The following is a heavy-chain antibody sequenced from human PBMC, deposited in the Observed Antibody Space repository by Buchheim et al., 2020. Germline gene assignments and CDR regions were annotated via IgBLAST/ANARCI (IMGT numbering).Heavy chain of an antibody. Sequence: EVQLVESGGGLVQPGGSLRLSCAASGFTFSSYSMNWVRQAPGKGLEWVSYISSGSSTIYYADSVKGRFTISRDTAKNSLYQKMNSRRADDTAVYYCARETPTTIAARGIDYWGQGTL. CDR3: ARETPTTIAARGIDY. J-gene: IGHJ4*02. D-gene: IGHD6-6*01. V-gene: IGHV3-48*01. CDR2: ISSGSSTI. CDR1: GFTFSSYS.